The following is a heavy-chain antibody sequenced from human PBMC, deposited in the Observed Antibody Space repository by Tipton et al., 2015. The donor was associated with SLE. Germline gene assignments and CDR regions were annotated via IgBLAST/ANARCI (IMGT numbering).Heavy chain of an antibody. CDR3: ARHPVAGSTYYMDV. J-gene: IGHJ6*03. CDR2: INPYNDNT. Sequence: QLVQSGPEVKKPGASVKVSCRASGYIFSTYGISWVRQAPGQGLEWMGWINPYNDNTDYVELLQGRVTMTTDTSTGTAYMELTSLNSDDTAIYYCARHPVAGSTYYMDVWGTGTTVTVSS. V-gene: IGHV1-18*01. CDR1: GYIFSTYG. D-gene: IGHD5-12*01.